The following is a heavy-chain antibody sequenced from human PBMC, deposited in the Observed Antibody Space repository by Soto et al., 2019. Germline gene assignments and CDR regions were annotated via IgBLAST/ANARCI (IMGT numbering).Heavy chain of an antibody. CDR2: ISSSSSYI. J-gene: IGHJ6*02. Sequence: PGGSLRLSCAASGFTFSSYSMNWVRQAPGKGLEWVSSISSSSSYIYYADSVKGRFTIFRDNAKNSLYLQMNSLRAEDTAVYYCARDSGFEGNWNPQRLYYYYGMDVWGQGTTVTVSS. CDR1: GFTFSSYS. V-gene: IGHV3-21*01. D-gene: IGHD1-1*01. CDR3: ARDSGFEGNWNPQRLYYYYGMDV.